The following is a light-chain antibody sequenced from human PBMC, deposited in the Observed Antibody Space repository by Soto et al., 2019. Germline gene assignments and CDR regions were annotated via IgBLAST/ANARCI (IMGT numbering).Light chain of an antibody. CDR3: QQYGNSRWT. CDR2: GAS. V-gene: IGKV3-20*01. J-gene: IGKJ1*01. Sequence: EIVLTQSPGTLSLSPGERATLSCRASQSVSSRYLGWYQQKRGQAPRLLISGASTRATGIPDRFSGSGSGTDFTLTISRLEPEYFAVYYCQQYGNSRWTFVQGTKVEIK. CDR1: QSVSSRY.